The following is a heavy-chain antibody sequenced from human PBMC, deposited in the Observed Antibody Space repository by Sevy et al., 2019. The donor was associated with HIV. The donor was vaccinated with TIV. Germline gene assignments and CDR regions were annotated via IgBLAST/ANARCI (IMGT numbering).Heavy chain of an antibody. CDR2: IKSKTDGGTT. J-gene: IGHJ4*02. V-gene: IGHV3-15*01. CDR3: TTRDIVVVPAATPFDC. Sequence: GGSLRLSCAASGFTFSNAWMSWVRQAPGKGLEWVGRIKSKTDGGTTDYAAPVKGRFTISRDDSKNTLYLQMNSLETEDTAVYYCTTRDIVVVPAATPFDCWGQGTLVTVSS. CDR1: GFTFSNAW. D-gene: IGHD2-2*01.